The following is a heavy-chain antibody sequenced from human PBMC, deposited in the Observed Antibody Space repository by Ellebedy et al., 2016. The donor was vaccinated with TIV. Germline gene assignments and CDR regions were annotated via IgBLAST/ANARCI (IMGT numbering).Heavy chain of an antibody. CDR2: IYHSGST. CDR3: ARVYGSSWFYYMDV. D-gene: IGHD6-13*01. J-gene: IGHJ6*03. V-gene: IGHV4-4*02. Sequence: SETLSLTCDVSGVSISSGNWWSWVRLPPGKGLEWLGVIYHSGSTTYSTSLTSRVAITVAKSKNQFSLRLNSVTAADTAVYYCARVYGSSWFYYMDVWGKGTTVTVSS. CDR1: GVSISSGNW.